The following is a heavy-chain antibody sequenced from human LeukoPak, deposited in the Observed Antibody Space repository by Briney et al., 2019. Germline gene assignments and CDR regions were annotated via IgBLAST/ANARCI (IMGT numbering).Heavy chain of an antibody. CDR3: AKVYNWDYQLSDY. Sequence: GGSLRLSCATFGFTFSNYAMNWVRQAPGKGLEWVSGISASGDSPYYADSVKGRFTISRDNSKNTLYLQMNSLRAEDTAVYYCAKVYNWDYQLSDYWGQGTLVTVSS. CDR1: GFTFSNYA. J-gene: IGHJ4*02. V-gene: IGHV3-23*01. CDR2: ISASGDSP. D-gene: IGHD1-7*01.